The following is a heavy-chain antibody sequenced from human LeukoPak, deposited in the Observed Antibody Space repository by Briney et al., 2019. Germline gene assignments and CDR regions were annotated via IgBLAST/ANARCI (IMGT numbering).Heavy chain of an antibody. CDR2: ISGSGDST. D-gene: IGHD3-22*01. V-gene: IGHV3-23*01. CDR1: GVTFSSYA. CDR3: AKFYYDSCY. Sequence: GVSLRLSCAASGVTFSSYAMSWVREAPGKGLEWVSTISGSGDSTYYADSVKGRLTISRDNSKNTLYLQMASLRAEDTAVYYCAKFYYDSCYWGQGTLVTVSS. J-gene: IGHJ4*02.